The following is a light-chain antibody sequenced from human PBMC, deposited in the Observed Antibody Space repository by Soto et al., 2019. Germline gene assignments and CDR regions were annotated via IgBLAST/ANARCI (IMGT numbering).Light chain of an antibody. Sequence: EGVLTQSQDTLSLSPGERATLSCRASQSVSSSYLAWYQQKPGQAPRLLMYDASKRATGIPARFSGSGSGTDFTLTISSLEPEDFAVYYCQQRDIWPWTFGQGTKVDIK. CDR2: DAS. J-gene: IGKJ1*01. CDR3: QQRDIWPWT. CDR1: QSVSSSY. V-gene: IGKV3D-20*02.